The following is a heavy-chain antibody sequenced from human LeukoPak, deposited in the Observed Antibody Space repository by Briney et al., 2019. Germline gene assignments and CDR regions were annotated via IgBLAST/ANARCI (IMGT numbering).Heavy chain of an antibody. CDR1: GGTFSSYA. D-gene: IGHD6-13*01. CDR2: IIPIFGTA. V-gene: IGHV1-69*05. J-gene: IGHJ4*02. Sequence: SVKVSCKASGGTFSSYAISWVRQAPGQGLEWMGRIIPIFGTANYAQKFQGRATITTDESTSTAYMELSSLRSEDTAVYYCARDRIAAAGDFDYWGQGTLVTVSS. CDR3: ARDRIAAAGDFDY.